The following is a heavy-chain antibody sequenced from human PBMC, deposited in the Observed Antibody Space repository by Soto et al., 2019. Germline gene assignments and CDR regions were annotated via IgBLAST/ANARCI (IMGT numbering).Heavy chain of an antibody. CDR1: GYSFTSYW. CDR2: IDPSDSYT. CDR3: ASPYSRSIAAAGTPYYYYGMDV. Sequence: EVQLVQSGAEVKKPGESLRISCKGSGYSFTSYWISWVRQMPGKGLEWMGRIDPSDSYTNYSPSFQGHVTISADKSISTAYLQWSSLKASDTAMYYCASPYSRSIAAAGTPYYYYGMDVWGQGTTVTVSS. J-gene: IGHJ6*02. V-gene: IGHV5-10-1*03. D-gene: IGHD6-13*01.